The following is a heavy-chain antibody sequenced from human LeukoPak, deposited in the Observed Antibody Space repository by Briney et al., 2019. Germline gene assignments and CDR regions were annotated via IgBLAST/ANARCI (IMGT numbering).Heavy chain of an antibody. CDR1: GFTFDDYA. V-gene: IGHV3-9*01. J-gene: IGHJ4*02. CDR2: ISWNSGSI. D-gene: IGHD6-13*01. Sequence: GGSLRLSCAASGFTFDDYAMHWVRQAPGKGLEWVSGISWNSGSIGYADSVKGRLTISRDNSKNTLYLQMNSLRAEDTAVYYCAKGGSSSWHSFDYWGQGTLVTVSS. CDR3: AKGGSSSWHSFDY.